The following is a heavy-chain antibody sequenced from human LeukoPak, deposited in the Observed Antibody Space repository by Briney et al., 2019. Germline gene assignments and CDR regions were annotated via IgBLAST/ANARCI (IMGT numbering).Heavy chain of an antibody. V-gene: IGHV3-9*01. Sequence: PGRSLRLSCAASGFTFDDYAMHWVRQAPGKGLEWVSGISWNSGSIGYADSVKGRFTISRDNAKNSLYLQMNSLRAEDTAVYYCARRVEEWQLDYWGQGTLVTVSS. CDR1: GFTFDDYA. J-gene: IGHJ4*02. CDR2: ISWNSGSI. D-gene: IGHD3-3*01. CDR3: ARRVEEWQLDY.